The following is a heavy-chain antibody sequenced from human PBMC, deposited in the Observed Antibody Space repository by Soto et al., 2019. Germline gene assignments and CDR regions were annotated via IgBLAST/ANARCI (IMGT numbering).Heavy chain of an antibody. Sequence: QVQMVESGGGVVQPGRSLRLSCAASGFTFSSYGMHWVRQAPGKGLEWVAVISYDGSNKYYEDSVKGRFTISRDNSKNTLYLQMNSLRAEDTAVYYCAKDQASSSVLDYWGQGTLVTVSS. CDR2: ISYDGSNK. J-gene: IGHJ4*02. CDR3: AKDQASSSVLDY. CDR1: GFTFSSYG. D-gene: IGHD6-13*01. V-gene: IGHV3-30*18.